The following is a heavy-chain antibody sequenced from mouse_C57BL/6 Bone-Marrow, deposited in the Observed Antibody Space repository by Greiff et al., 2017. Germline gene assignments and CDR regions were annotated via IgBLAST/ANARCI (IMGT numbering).Heavy chain of an antibody. CDR3: ARSELFALAY. CDR1: GYAFTNYL. V-gene: IGHV1-54*01. J-gene: IGHJ3*01. Sequence: QVQLKESGAELVRPGTSVKVSCKASGYAFTNYLIEWVKQRPGQGLEWIGVINPGSGGTNYNEKFKGKAPLTADKSSSTAYMQLSSLTSEDSAVYFCARSELFALAYWGQGTLVTVSA. CDR2: INPGSGGT.